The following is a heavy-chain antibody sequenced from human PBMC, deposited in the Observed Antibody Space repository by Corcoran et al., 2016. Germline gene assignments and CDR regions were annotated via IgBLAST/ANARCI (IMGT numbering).Heavy chain of an antibody. CDR1: GYTFTSYD. D-gene: IGHD3-22*01. J-gene: IGHJ3*02. Sequence: QVQLVQSGAEVKKPGASVKVSCKASGYTFTSYDINWVRQATGQGLEWMGWMNPNSGNTGYAQKFQGRVTMTRNTSISTAYMELSHLRSEDTAVYYCARGLDYYDSSSGAFDIWGQGTMVTVSS. CDR2: MNPNSGNT. V-gene: IGHV1-8*01. CDR3: ARGLDYYDSSSGAFDI.